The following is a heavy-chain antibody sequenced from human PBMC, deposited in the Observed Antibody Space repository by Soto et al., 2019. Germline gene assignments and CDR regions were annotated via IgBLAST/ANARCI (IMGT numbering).Heavy chain of an antibody. V-gene: IGHV3-66*01. D-gene: IGHD2-15*01. CDR3: ARGIYSPYFDY. CDR2: IYSGGST. Sequence: EVQLVESGGGLVQPGGSLRLSCAASGFTVSSNYMSWVRQAPGKGLEWVSVIYSGGSTYYADSVKGRFTISRDNSKNTLYLQMTGLRAEDTAVYYCARGIYSPYFDYWGQGTLVTVSS. CDR1: GFTVSSNY. J-gene: IGHJ4*02.